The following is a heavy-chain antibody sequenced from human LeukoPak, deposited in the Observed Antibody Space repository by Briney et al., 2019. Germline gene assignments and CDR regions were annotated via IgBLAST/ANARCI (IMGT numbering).Heavy chain of an antibody. CDR1: GGSISSYY. CDR2: IYYSGST. J-gene: IGHJ3*02. D-gene: IGHD2-21*02. Sequence: SETLSLTCTVSGGSISSYYWSWIRQPPGKGLEWIGYIYYSGSTNYNPSLKSRVTISIDTSKNQFSLKLSSVTAADTAVYYCARDDPYCGGDCYAFDIWGQGTMVTVSS. V-gene: IGHV4-59*01. CDR3: ARDDPYCGGDCYAFDI.